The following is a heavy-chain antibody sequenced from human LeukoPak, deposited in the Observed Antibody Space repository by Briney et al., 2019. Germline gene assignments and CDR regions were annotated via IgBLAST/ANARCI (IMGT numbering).Heavy chain of an antibody. D-gene: IGHD2-8*02. J-gene: IGHJ4*02. CDR3: ATYRQVLLPFES. V-gene: IGHV3-23*01. CDR1: GFTFSSYA. Sequence: GGSLRLSCAASGFTFSSYAMSWVRQPPGKGLEWVSSIFPSGGEIHYADSVRGRFSISRDNSKSTLSLQMNSLRAEDTAIYYCATYRQVLLPFESWGQGTLVTVSS. CDR2: IFPSGGEI.